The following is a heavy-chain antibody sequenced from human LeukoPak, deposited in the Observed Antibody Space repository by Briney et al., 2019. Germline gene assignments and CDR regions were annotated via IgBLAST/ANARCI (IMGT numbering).Heavy chain of an antibody. CDR1: GGTFSSYA. Sequence: SVKVSSKASGGTFSSYAISWVRQAPGQGLEWMGGIIPIFGTANYAQKFQGRVTITADESTSTAYMELSSLRSEDTAVYYCARELNDAFDIWGQGTMVTVSS. CDR3: ARELNDAFDI. J-gene: IGHJ3*02. CDR2: IIPIFGTA. V-gene: IGHV1-69*13.